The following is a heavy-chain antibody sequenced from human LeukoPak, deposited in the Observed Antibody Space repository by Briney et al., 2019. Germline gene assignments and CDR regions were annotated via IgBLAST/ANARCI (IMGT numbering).Heavy chain of an antibody. J-gene: IGHJ3*02. CDR3: ARDLPLCSSTSCRPNDAFDI. Sequence: ASETLSLTCTVSGGSISSYYWSWIRQPAGKGLEWSGRIYTSGSTNYNPSLKSRVTMSVDTSKNQFSLKLSSVTAADTAVYYCARDLPLCSSTSCRPNDAFDIWGQGTMVTVSS. V-gene: IGHV4-4*07. CDR2: IYTSGST. CDR1: GGSISSYY. D-gene: IGHD2-2*01.